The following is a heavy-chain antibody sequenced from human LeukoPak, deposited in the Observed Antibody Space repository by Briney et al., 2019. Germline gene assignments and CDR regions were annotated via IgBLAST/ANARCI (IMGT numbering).Heavy chain of an antibody. CDR3: ARDNNGPDY. D-gene: IGHD2-8*01. CDR1: GFTFSTYW. V-gene: IGHV3-7*01. CDR2: IKQDESEI. J-gene: IGHJ4*02. Sequence: GGSLRLSCAASGFTFSTYWMTWVRQAPGKGLEWGANIKQDESEIYYVDSVKGRFTISRDNAKNSVYLQMNSLTAEDTAVYYCARDNNGPDYWGQGTLVTVSS.